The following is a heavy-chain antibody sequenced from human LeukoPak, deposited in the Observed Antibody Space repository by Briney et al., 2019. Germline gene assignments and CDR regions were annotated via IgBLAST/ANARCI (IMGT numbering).Heavy chain of an antibody. CDR3: ARWRNYYDSSGYYLTGTLDC. D-gene: IGHD3-22*01. V-gene: IGHV4-30-4*01. Sequence: SQTLSLTCTVSGGSISSGDYYWSWIRQPPGKGLEWIGYIYYGGSTYYNPSLKSRVTISVDTSKNQFSLKLSSVTAADTAVYYCARWRNYYDSSGYYLTGTLDCWGQGTLVTVSS. CDR2: IYYGGST. J-gene: IGHJ4*02. CDR1: GGSISSGDYY.